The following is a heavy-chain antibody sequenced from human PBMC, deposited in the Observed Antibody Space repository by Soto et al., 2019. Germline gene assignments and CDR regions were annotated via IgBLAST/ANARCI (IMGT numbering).Heavy chain of an antibody. CDR3: ARSKGEGYCSSTSCYPYYYYYGMDV. D-gene: IGHD2-2*01. CDR1: GFIFSDFA. CDR2: ISYDGSNK. Sequence: GGSLRLSCAASGFIFSDFAMHWVRQAPGKGLEWVAVISYDGSNKYYADSVKGRFTISRDNSKNTLYLQMNSLRAEDTAVYYCARSKGEGYCSSTSCYPYYYYYGMDVWGQGTTVTVSS. V-gene: IGHV3-30*19. J-gene: IGHJ6*02.